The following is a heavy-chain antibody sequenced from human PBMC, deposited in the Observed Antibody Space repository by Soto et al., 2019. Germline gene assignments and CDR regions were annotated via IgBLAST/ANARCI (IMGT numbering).Heavy chain of an antibody. CDR1: GGSISSSSYY. D-gene: IGHD2-21*01. V-gene: IGHV4-39*01. J-gene: IGHJ4*02. CDR2: IYYSGST. CDR3: ARLPIVVVPPPVDY. Sequence: QLQLQESGPGLVKPSETLSLTCTVSGGSISSSSYYWGWIRQPPGKGLEWIGSIYYSGSTYYNPSLKSRVTISVDTSKNQFSLKLSSVTAADTAVYYCARLPIVVVPPPVDYWGQGTLVTVSS.